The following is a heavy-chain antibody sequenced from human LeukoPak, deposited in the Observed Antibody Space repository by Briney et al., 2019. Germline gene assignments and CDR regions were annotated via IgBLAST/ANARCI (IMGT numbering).Heavy chain of an antibody. CDR3: ARRSVLCSGGSCYYYDWYFDL. V-gene: IGHV5-51*01. D-gene: IGHD2-15*01. Sequence: PGESLKISCKGSGYSFTSYWIGWVRQMPGKGLEWMGIIYPGDSDTRYSPSFQGQVTISADKSISTAYLQWSSLKASDTAMYCCARRSVLCSGGSCYYYDWYFDLWGRGTLVTVSS. J-gene: IGHJ2*01. CDR1: GYSFTSYW. CDR2: IYPGDSDT.